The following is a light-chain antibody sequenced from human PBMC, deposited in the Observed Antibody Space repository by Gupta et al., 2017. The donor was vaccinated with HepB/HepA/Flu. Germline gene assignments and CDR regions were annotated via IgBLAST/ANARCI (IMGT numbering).Light chain of an antibody. CDR3: QHYDSSFMCS. V-gene: IGKV3-20*01. J-gene: IGKJ2*04. Sequence: DIVLTQSPGTLSLSPGERATLSCRASKSVSYNYLAWYQQKPGQAPRLLVHGASTRATGIPDRFSGSGSGTNFTLTINRREPDDFAVYYCQHYDSSFMCSFGQGTKVEIK. CDR2: GAS. CDR1: KSVSYNY.